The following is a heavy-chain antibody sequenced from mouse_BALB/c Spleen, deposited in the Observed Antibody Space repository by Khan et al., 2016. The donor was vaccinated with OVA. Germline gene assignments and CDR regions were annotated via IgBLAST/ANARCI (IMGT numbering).Heavy chain of an antibody. CDR3: AMGEDSSAYVGWFAY. D-gene: IGHD3-2*01. CDR2: IYPYNGGT. Sequence: VQLQQSGPELVKPGASVKISCKASGYTFTDYCMHWVKQSHGKSLEWIGYIYPYNGGTGYNQKFKSKATLTVDNSSSTAYMELRSLTSEDSAVYFCAMGEDSSAYVGWFAYWGQGTLVTVSA. CDR1: GYTFTDYC. J-gene: IGHJ3*01. V-gene: IGHV1S29*02.